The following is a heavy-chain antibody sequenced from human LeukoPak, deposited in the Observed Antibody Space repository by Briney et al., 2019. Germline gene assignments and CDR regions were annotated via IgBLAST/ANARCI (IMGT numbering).Heavy chain of an antibody. CDR3: ARVGLGYCSGGSCYSLLYYYYGMDV. D-gene: IGHD2-15*01. CDR2: INHSGST. Sequence: PSETLSLTCAVYGGSFSGYYWSWIRRPPGKGLEWIGEINHSGSTNYNPSLKSRVTISVDTSKNQFSLKLSSVTAADTAVYYCARVGLGYCSGGSCYSLLYYYYGMDVWGQGTTVTVSS. V-gene: IGHV4-34*01. CDR1: GGSFSGYY. J-gene: IGHJ6*02.